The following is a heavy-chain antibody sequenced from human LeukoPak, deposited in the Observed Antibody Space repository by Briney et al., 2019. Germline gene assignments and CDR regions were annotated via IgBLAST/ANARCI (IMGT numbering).Heavy chain of an antibody. J-gene: IGHJ6*02. V-gene: IGHV3-30*03. Sequence: PGGSLRLSCAASGFTFSSYGMHWVRQAPGKGLEWVAVISYDGSNKYYADSVKGRFTISRDNSKNTLYLQMNSLRAGDTAFYFCARDPFTGTGSHSGYYYYPMDVWGQGTTVTVSS. CDR1: GFTFSSYG. D-gene: IGHD6-19*01. CDR3: ARDPFTGTGSHSGYYYYPMDV. CDR2: ISYDGSNK.